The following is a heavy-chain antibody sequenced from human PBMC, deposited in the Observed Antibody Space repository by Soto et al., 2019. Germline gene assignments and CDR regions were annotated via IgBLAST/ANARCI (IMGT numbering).Heavy chain of an antibody. CDR3: ARGSSSGYHPYYFDY. CDR1: GGSFSGYY. Sequence: SETLSLTCAVYGGSFSGYYWSWIRQPPGKGLEWIGEINHSGSTNYNPSLKSRVTISVDTSRNQFSLKLSSVTAADTAVYYCARGSSSGYHPYYFDYWGQGTLVTVSS. J-gene: IGHJ4*02. D-gene: IGHD3-22*01. CDR2: INHSGST. V-gene: IGHV4-34*01.